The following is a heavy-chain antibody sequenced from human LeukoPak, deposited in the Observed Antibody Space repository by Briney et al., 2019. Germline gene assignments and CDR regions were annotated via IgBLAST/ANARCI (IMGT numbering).Heavy chain of an antibody. V-gene: IGHV3-48*04. Sequence: GGSLRLSCAASGFTFSGYSMNWVRQAPGKGLEWVSYISSSSSTIYYAGSVKGRFTISRDYAKNSLYLQMNSLRAEDTAVYYCASGSGYYWYFDYWGQGTLVTVSS. CDR1: GFTFSGYS. CDR2: ISSSSSTI. D-gene: IGHD3-22*01. CDR3: ASGSGYYWYFDY. J-gene: IGHJ4*02.